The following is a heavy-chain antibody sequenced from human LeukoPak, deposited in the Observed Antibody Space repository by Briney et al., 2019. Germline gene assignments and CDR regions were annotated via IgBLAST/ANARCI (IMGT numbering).Heavy chain of an antibody. CDR3: ARDEDYYDSSGYYRY. D-gene: IGHD3-22*01. CDR2: ISSSSSTI. J-gene: IGHJ4*02. CDR1: GFTFSSYS. V-gene: IGHV3-48*04. Sequence: GGSLRLSCAASGFTFSSYSMNWVRQAPGKGLEWVSYISSSSSTIYYADSVKGRFTISRDNAKNSLYLQMNSLRAEDTAVYYCARDEDYYDSSGYYRYWGQGTLVTVSS.